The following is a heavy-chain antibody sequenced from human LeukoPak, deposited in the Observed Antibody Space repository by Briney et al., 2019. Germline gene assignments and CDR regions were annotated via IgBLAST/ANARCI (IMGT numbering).Heavy chain of an antibody. V-gene: IGHV4-4*07. D-gene: IGHD3-16*02. CDR3: ARDDYDYVWGSYRYSGAFYI. J-gene: IGHJ3*02. CDR1: GGSISRYY. CDR2: IYTSGST. Sequence: PSETLSLTCTVSGGSISRYYWSWIRQPAGKGLEWIGRIYTSGSTNYNPSLKSRVTMSVDTSKNQFSLKLSSVTAADTAVYYCARDDYDYVWGSYRYSGAFYIWGQGTMVTVSS.